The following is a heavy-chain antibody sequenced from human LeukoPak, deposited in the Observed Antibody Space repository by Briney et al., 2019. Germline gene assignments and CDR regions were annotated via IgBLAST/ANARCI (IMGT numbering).Heavy chain of an antibody. V-gene: IGHV4-59*01. D-gene: IGHD2-2*02. CDR2: IYYSGST. Sequence: PSETLSLTGTVSGGSISSYYWSWIRQPPGKGLEWIGYIYYSGSTNYNPSLKSRVTISVDTSKNQFSLKLSSVTAADTAVYYCARVVPEGYSDYWGQGALVTVSS. J-gene: IGHJ4*02. CDR3: ARVVPEGYSDY. CDR1: GGSISSYY.